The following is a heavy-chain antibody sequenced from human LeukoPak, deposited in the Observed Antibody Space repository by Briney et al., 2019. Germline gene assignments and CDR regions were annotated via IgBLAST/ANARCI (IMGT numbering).Heavy chain of an antibody. J-gene: IGHJ6*03. V-gene: IGHV1-18*01. Sequence: ASVKVSCKASGYTFTNYGIYWVRQAPGQGLEWMAWISAYNGNTNYAQKLQGRVTVTTDTFTSTAYMELRSPRSDDTAMYYCARAEGVVVAAHIDVWGKGTTVTVSS. CDR2: ISAYNGNT. CDR1: GYTFTNYG. D-gene: IGHD2-15*01. CDR3: ARAEGVVVAAHIDV.